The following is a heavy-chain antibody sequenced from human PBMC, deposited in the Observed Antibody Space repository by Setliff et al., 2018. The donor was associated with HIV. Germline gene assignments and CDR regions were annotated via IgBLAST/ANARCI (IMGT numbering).Heavy chain of an antibody. CDR2: ISPNSGGT. CDR3: ARGGIAARPYYFEYAFDI. J-gene: IGHJ3*02. V-gene: IGHV1-2*04. D-gene: IGHD6-6*01. Sequence: ASVKVSCKASGYAFTGYYLHWVRQAPGQGLEWMGWISPNSGGTNFAQRFQGWVTLTRDTSISTAYMDLSRLKSDDTAVYYCARGGIAARPYYFEYAFDIWGQGTMVTVSS. CDR1: GYAFTGYY.